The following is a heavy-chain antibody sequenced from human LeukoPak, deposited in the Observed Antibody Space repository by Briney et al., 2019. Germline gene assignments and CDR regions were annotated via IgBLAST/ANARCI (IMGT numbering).Heavy chain of an antibody. Sequence: GGSLRLSCAASGFTFSSNWTHWVRQAPGKGLVGVSHISRDGSNIRYADSVKGRFTTSRDNAKNTLYLQMDSLRAEDTAVYYCARDQYGSTDYWGQGTLVTVSS. V-gene: IGHV3-74*01. CDR2: ISRDGSNI. CDR1: GFTFSSNW. D-gene: IGHD3-10*01. CDR3: ARDQYGSTDY. J-gene: IGHJ4*02.